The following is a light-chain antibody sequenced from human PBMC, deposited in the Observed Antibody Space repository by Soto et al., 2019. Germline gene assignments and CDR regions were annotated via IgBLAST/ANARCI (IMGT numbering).Light chain of an antibody. Sequence: EIVMTQSPATLSVSPWERATLSCSASQSVSSNLAWYQQKPGQAPRLLIYGASTRATGIPARFSGCGSGTEFTLTISSLQSEDFSVYYCQQYNIWPPITFGQGTRLEIK. CDR3: QQYNIWPPIT. J-gene: IGKJ5*01. V-gene: IGKV3-15*01. CDR1: QSVSSN. CDR2: GAS.